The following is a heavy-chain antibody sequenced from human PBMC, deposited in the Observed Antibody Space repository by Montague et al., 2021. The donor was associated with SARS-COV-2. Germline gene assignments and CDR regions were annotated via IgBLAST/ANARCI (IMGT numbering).Heavy chain of an antibody. CDR3: VTPGKTAVAVKFDY. V-gene: IGHV4-39*07. CDR1: GGSIRSTTFY. Sequence: SETLSLTCTVSGGSIRSTTFYWGWIRQSPGNGLEWFGYIYEGDTAXYXXXXKXRVAISLDTPNNQFSLKITSLIVADTTIYYCVTPGKTAVAVKFDYWGPGSLVTVSS. D-gene: IGHD6-19*01. J-gene: IGHJ4*02. CDR2: IYEGDTA.